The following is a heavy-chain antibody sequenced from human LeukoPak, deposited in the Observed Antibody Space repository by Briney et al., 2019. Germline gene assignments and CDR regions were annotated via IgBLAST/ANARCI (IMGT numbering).Heavy chain of an antibody. D-gene: IGHD6-6*01. CDR2: IYTSGST. V-gene: IGHV4-61*02. CDR1: GGSISSGSYY. CDR3: ARVLEYSSSSGYYYYMDV. J-gene: IGHJ6*03. Sequence: PSETLSLTCTVSGGSISSGSYYWSWIRQPAGKGLEWIGRIYTSGSTNYNPSLKSRVTISVDTSKNQFSLKLSSVTAADTAVYHCARVLEYSSSSGYYYYMDVWGKGTTVTVSS.